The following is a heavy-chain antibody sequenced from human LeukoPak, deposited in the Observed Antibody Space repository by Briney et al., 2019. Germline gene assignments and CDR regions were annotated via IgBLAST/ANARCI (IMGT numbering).Heavy chain of an antibody. V-gene: IGHV3-30*18. J-gene: IGHJ4*02. CDR3: AKLGIPFDY. D-gene: IGHD7-27*01. CDR1: GLTFSSYG. CDR2: ISYDGSNK. Sequence: HPGGSLRLSCAASGLTFSSYGMHWVRQAPGKGLEWVAVISYDGSNKYYADSVKGRFTISRDNSKNTLYLQMNSLRAEDTAVYYCAKLGIPFDYWGQGTLVTVSS.